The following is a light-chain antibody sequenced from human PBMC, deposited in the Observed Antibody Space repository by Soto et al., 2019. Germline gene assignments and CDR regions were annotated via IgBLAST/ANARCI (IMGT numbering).Light chain of an antibody. Sequence: DIVMTQSPDSPAVSLGESSSINCKSSQSVLLTSNIKNYLAWYQQKPGQPPKVLISWASTRESGVPDRFSGSGSGTDFTLTITSLQAEDVAVYYCQQYYTTLTFGGGTKVEIK. CDR3: QQYYTTLT. CDR2: WAS. CDR1: QSVLLTSNIKNY. V-gene: IGKV4-1*01. J-gene: IGKJ4*01.